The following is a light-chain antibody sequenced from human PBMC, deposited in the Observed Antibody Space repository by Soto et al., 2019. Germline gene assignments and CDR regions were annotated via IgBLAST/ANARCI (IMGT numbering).Light chain of an antibody. CDR1: QGISSW. J-gene: IGKJ4*01. Sequence: DIQMTQSPSSVSASVGDRVTITCRASQGISSWLAWFQQKPGEPPRLLIYAASSLHTGVPSRFSGSGSGTDFTLTISSLQPEDFATYCCQQGNSFPLTFGGGTKVESK. CDR2: AAS. V-gene: IGKV1-12*01. CDR3: QQGNSFPLT.